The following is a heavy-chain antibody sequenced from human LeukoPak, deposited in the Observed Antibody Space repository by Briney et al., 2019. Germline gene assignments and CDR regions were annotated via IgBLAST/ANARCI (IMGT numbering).Heavy chain of an antibody. CDR2: ISSSGSTI. J-gene: IGHJ4*02. Sequence: PGGSLRLSCAASGFTFSDYYMSWIRQAPGKGLEWVPYISSSGSTIYYADSVKGRFTISRDNAKNSLYLQMNSLRAEDTAVYYCARYITITGRSKRYFDYWGQGTLVTVSS. CDR3: ARYITITGRSKRYFDY. CDR1: GFTFSDYY. V-gene: IGHV3-11*01. D-gene: IGHD1-20*01.